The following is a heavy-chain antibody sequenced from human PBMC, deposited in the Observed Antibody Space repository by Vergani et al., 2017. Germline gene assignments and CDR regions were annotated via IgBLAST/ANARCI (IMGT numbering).Heavy chain of an antibody. CDR1: GYSLSELT. Sequence: QVQLVQSGSEVRKPGASVNFSCQVSGYSLSELTIHWVRQAPGKGLEWMGGFDPEHGEVTFAHHIQGRVTMTEDRSTDTAYMELSSLRPEDTAIYYCAIVXEYYDSSGYYLDYWGQGTLVTVSS. CDR3: AIVXEYYDSSGYYLDY. J-gene: IGHJ4*02. D-gene: IGHD3-22*01. CDR2: FDPEHGEV. V-gene: IGHV1-24*01.